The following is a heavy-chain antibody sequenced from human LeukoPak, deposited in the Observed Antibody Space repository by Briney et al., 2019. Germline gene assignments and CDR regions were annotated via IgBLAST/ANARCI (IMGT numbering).Heavy chain of an antibody. Sequence: SETLSLTCSVSGGSISGKYWSWIRQPPGKGLEWIGYIFYTGTANYNPSLKGRVTISVDPSKNQFSLDLTSVTAADTAVYYCARVDAASGSHFWDYWGQGTLVIVSS. J-gene: IGHJ4*02. CDR2: IFYTGTA. D-gene: IGHD3-3*02. CDR1: GGSISGKY. V-gene: IGHV4-59*01. CDR3: ARVDAASGSHFWDY.